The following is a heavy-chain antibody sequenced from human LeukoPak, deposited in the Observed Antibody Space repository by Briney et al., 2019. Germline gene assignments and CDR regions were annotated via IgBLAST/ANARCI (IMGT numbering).Heavy chain of an antibody. D-gene: IGHD3-22*01. CDR3: ARGNYYDSRTYYRAFDI. V-gene: IGHV4-61*02. CDR2: IYTSGST. CDR1: GGSISSGSYY. Sequence: SETLSLTCTVSGGSISSGSYYWSWIRQPAGKGLEWIGRIYTSGSTNYNPSLKSRVTISVDTSKNQFSLKLNAVTAADTAVYYCARGNYYDSRTYYRAFDIWGLGTMVSVSS. J-gene: IGHJ3*02.